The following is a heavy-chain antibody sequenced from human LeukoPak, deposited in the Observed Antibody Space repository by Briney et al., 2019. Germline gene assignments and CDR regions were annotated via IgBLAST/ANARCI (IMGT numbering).Heavy chain of an antibody. CDR3: TREDSSAYTPYYFDY. Sequence: SETLSLTCTVSGASISSYCWSWIRQPAGKGLEWIGRVCSSGSTNYNPSLTSRVTLSVDTSKNQFSLKLSSVTAADTAVYYCTREDSSAYTPYYFDYWGQGTLVTVSS. CDR1: GASISSYC. D-gene: IGHD3-22*01. J-gene: IGHJ4*02. CDR2: VCSSGST. V-gene: IGHV4-4*07.